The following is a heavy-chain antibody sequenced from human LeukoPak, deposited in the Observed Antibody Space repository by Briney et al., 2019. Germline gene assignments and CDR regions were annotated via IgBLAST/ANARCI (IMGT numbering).Heavy chain of an antibody. V-gene: IGHV3-64D*06. Sequence: SAGSLSLSCSASGFTFSSYAMHWVRQAQGKGLEYVSAISSNGGSTYYAYSVRGRFTISRDTSKNTMYLQMSSLIAEDTAVYYCVKGGIAAAGLTMGVYWGEGPLVTVSS. CDR3: VKGGIAAAGLTMGVY. CDR1: GFTFSSYA. CDR2: ISSNGGST. J-gene: IGHJ4*02. D-gene: IGHD6-13*01.